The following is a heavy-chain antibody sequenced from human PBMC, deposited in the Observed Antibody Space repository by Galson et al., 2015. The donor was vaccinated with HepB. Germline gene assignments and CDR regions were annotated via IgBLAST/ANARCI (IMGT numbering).Heavy chain of an antibody. V-gene: IGHV1-69*01. CDR1: GGTFSSYA. D-gene: IGHD4-17*01. CDR2: IIPIFGTA. CDR3: ARGDYARLPVDV. J-gene: IGHJ6*02. Sequence: SCKASGGTFSSYAISWVRQAPGQGLEWMGGIIPIFGTANYAQKFQGRVTITADESTSTAYMELSSLRSEDTAVYYCARGDYARLPVDVWGQGTTVTVSS.